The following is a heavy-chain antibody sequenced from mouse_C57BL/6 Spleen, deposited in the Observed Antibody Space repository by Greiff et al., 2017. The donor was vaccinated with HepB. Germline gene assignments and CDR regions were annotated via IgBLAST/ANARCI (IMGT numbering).Heavy chain of an antibody. D-gene: IGHD2-1*01. CDR1: GYTFTSYW. CDR2: IYPGSGST. CDR3: ARVLYSLNWYFDV. V-gene: IGHV1-55*01. J-gene: IGHJ1*03. Sequence: VQLQQPGAELVKPGASVKMSCKASGYTFTSYWITWVKQRPGQGLEWIGDIYPGSGSTNYNEKFKSKATLTVDTSSSTAYMQLSSLTSEDSAVYYCARVLYSLNWYFDVWGTGTTVTVSS.